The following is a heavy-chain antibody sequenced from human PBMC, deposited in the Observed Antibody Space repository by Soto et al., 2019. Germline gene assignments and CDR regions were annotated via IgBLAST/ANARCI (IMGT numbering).Heavy chain of an antibody. D-gene: IGHD3-3*01. V-gene: IGHV3-74*01. CDR1: GFTFSSYW. J-gene: IGHJ6*03. CDR2: INSDGSST. CDR3: AKSNDFWSGYGDYYYYYYMDV. Sequence: PGGSLRLSCAASGFTFSSYWMHWVRQAPGKGLVWVSRINSDGSSTSYADSVKGRFTISRDNAKNTLYLQMNSLRAEDTAVYYCAKSNDFWSGYGDYYYYYYMDVWGKGTTVTVSS.